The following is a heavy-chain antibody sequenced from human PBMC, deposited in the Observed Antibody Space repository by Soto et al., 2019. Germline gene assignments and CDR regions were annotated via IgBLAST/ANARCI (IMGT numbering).Heavy chain of an antibody. CDR3: ARGDRGAFDL. Sequence: EVQLVESGGGLVRPGGSLRLSCAASGFTFSYYWMHWVRQAPGKGLVWVSRIHSDGSSTTYADFVKGRFIISRDNARNRVDCQMTSVRVEATAVYYCARGDRGAFDLWGQGTVVTVSS. D-gene: IGHD1-26*01. J-gene: IGHJ3*01. V-gene: IGHV3-74*02. CDR2: IHSDGSST. CDR1: GFTFSYYW.